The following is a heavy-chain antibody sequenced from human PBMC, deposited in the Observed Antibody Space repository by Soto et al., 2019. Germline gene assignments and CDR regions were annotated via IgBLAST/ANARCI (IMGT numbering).Heavy chain of an antibody. J-gene: IGHJ4*02. CDR3: ASGQTVGGVY. CDR2: ISYDGSNK. D-gene: IGHD3-16*01. V-gene: IGHV3-30-3*01. Sequence: QVQLVESGGGVVQPGRSLRLSCAASGFTFSSYAMHWVRQAPGKGLEWVAVISYDGSNKYYADSVKGRFTISRDNSKNTLYLQINSLRAEDTAVYYCASGQTVGGVYWGQGTLVTVSS. CDR1: GFTFSSYA.